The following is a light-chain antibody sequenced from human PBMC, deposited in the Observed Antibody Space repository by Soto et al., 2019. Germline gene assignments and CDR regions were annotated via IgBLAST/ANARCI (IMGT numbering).Light chain of an antibody. V-gene: IGKV1-5*03. CDR1: HSISSW. Sequence: DIQMTQSPSPLSASLGDRVTITCRASHSISSWLAWYQQKPGKAPKLLIYKASSLESGVPSRFSGSGSGTEFTLTISSLQPDDFATYYCQQFHSFSPTFGQGTKVDIK. CDR3: QQFHSFSPT. J-gene: IGKJ1*01. CDR2: KAS.